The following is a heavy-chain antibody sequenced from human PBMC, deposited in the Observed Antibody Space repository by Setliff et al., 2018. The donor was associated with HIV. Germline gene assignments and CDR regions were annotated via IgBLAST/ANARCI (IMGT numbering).Heavy chain of an antibody. D-gene: IGHD3-10*01. CDR3: ARSSYYGSGSYTDY. Sequence: PSETLSLTCTVSGGSFSSVSYYWNWIRQPDGKGLEWIGRIYFSGSTNYNPSLKRRVTISVDTSKKQFSLKLRSVTAADTAVYYCARSSYYGSGSYTDYWGQGTLVTVSS. V-gene: IGHV4-61*02. J-gene: IGHJ4*02. CDR2: IYFSGST. CDR1: GGSFSSVSYY.